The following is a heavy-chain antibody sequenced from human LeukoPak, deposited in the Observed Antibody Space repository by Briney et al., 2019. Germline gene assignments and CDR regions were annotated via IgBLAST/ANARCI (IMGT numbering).Heavy chain of an antibody. CDR3: ARSNEVGAFDV. CDR2: TYYGSGWSI. CDR1: GDSVSSNRAT. V-gene: IGHV6-1*01. D-gene: IGHD1-1*01. J-gene: IGHJ3*01. Sequence: SQTLSLTCAISGDSVSSNRATWNWIRQSPSRGLEWLGRTYYGSGWSIEYASSVRSRITIHSDTSRNQFSLLVTSVTPEDTAVYYCARSNEVGAFDVWGQGIMVIVSS.